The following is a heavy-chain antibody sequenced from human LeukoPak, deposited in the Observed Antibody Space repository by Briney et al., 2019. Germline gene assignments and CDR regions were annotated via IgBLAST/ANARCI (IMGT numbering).Heavy chain of an antibody. CDR2: MNPKNGNT. CDR3: ARGWELTAHDY. Sequence: ASVKVPCKASGYTFTSLDISWVRQANGQGLEWLGWMNPKNGNTGYAQKFQGRVTMTRNTSISTAYMELSSLRSDDTAVYYCARGWELTAHDYWGQGTLVTVSS. V-gene: IGHV1-8*02. CDR1: GYTFTSLD. D-gene: IGHD1-26*01. J-gene: IGHJ4*02.